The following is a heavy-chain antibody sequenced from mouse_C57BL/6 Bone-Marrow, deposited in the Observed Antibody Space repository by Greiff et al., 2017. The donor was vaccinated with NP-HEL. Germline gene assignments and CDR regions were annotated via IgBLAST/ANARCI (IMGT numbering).Heavy chain of an antibody. CDR2: ISDGGSYT. D-gene: IGHD4-1*01. CDR3: ARLSNWDEGYFDV. V-gene: IGHV5-4*03. J-gene: IGHJ1*03. CDR1: GFTFSSYA. Sequence: EVKLMESGGGLVKPGGSLKLSCAASGFTFSSYAMSWVRQTPEKRLEWVATISDGGSYTYYPDNAKNNLYLQMSHLKSEDTAMYYCARLSNWDEGYFDVWGTGTTVTVSS.